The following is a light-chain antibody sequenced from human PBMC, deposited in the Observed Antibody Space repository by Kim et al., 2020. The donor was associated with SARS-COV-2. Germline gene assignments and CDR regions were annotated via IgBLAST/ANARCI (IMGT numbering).Light chain of an antibody. CDR3: QTYDSSLTGV. V-gene: IGLV1-40*01. Sequence: QSVLTQPPSVSGAPGQRVTISCTGSSSNIGAGYDVHWYQQLPGTAPKLLIYEYSNRPSGVPDRFSGSKSGTSAYLAITGLQAEDEADYYCQTYDSSLTGVFGGGTKVTVL. CDR2: EYS. CDR1: SSNIGAGYD. J-gene: IGLJ3*02.